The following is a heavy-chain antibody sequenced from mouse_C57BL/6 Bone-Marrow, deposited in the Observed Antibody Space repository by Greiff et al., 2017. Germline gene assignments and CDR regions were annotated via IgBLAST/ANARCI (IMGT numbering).Heavy chain of an antibody. Sequence: QVQLQQSGAELARPGASVKLSCKASGYTFTSYGISWVKQRTGQGLEWIGEIYPRSGNTYYNEKFKGKATLTADKSSSTAYMELRSLTSEDSAVYFCARGPYYYGPFDYWGQGTTLTVSS. V-gene: IGHV1-81*01. CDR1: GYTFTSYG. J-gene: IGHJ2*01. D-gene: IGHD1-1*01. CDR2: IYPRSGNT. CDR3: ARGPYYYGPFDY.